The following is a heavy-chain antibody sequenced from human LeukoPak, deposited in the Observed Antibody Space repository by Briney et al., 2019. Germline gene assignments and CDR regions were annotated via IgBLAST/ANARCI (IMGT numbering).Heavy chain of an antibody. D-gene: IGHD3-10*01. J-gene: IGHJ4*02. Sequence: ASVKVSCKASGYTFTDYYVHWVRLVPGQGLEWMGRISPNSGATNYAEKFRGRVTMARDTSINTVYMEMSSLRSDDTAVYYCARRGGFGEYTFDYWGQGTLVTVSS. V-gene: IGHV1-2*06. CDR1: GYTFTDYY. CDR3: ARRGGFGEYTFDY. CDR2: ISPNSGAT.